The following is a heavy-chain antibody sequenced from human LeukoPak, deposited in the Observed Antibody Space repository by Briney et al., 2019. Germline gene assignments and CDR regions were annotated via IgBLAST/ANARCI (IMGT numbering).Heavy chain of an antibody. V-gene: IGHV4-59*04. Sequence: SETLSLTCSVSGGSLTYYYWTWIRLPPGRRPEWIGFIYYSGSTYYNPSLKSRVTISVDTSKNQFSLKLSSVTAADTAVYYCASSVVVAAAGTPLVWYFDYWGQGTLVTVSS. D-gene: IGHD6-13*01. J-gene: IGHJ4*02. CDR3: ASSVVVAAAGTPLVWYFDY. CDR2: IYYSGST. CDR1: GGSLTYYY.